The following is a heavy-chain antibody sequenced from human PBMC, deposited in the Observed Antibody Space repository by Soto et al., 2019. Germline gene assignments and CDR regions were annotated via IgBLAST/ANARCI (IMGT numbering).Heavy chain of an antibody. D-gene: IGHD2-2*01. Sequence: QVQLVQSGAEVRKPGASVKVSCETSGYSFSDYAIHWVRQAPGQGLEWMGWINIGSGTTKYSQRFQGRLTITTDTSASAAYMEMRSLRSEDTATYYCARSDCPIASCFARYFYTMDVWGQGTTVTVSS. CDR2: INIGSGTT. V-gene: IGHV1-3*04. J-gene: IGHJ6*02. CDR1: GYSFSDYA. CDR3: ARSDCPIASCFARYFYTMDV.